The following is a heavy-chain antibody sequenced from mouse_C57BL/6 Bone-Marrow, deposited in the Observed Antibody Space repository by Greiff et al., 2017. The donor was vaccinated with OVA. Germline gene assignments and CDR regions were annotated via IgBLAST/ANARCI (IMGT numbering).Heavy chain of an antibody. Sequence: VQLQQSGPELVKPGASVKISCKASGYSFTGYYMNWVKPSPEQSLEWIGEINPCTGCPTYNQKFKAKATLTVDKSSSTAYMQLKSLTSEDSAVYYCARGLWPAWFAYWGQGTLVTVSA. J-gene: IGHJ3*01. CDR2: INPCTGCP. CDR1: GYSFTGYY. CDR3: ARGLWPAWFAY. D-gene: IGHD1-1*02. V-gene: IGHV1-42*01.